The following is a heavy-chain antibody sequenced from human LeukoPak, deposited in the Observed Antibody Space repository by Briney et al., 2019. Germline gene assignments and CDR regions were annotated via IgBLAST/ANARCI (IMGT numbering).Heavy chain of an antibody. CDR3: ARPKTVGDFDL. J-gene: IGHJ2*01. D-gene: IGHD3-10*01. Sequence: SETLSLTCAVYGGSFSGYYWSWIRQPPGKGLEWIGEINNSGSTNYNPSLKSRVTISVDTSRNQFSLKLSSVTAADTAVYYCARPKTVGDFDLWGRGTLVTVSS. V-gene: IGHV4-34*01. CDR1: GGSFSGYY. CDR2: INNSGST.